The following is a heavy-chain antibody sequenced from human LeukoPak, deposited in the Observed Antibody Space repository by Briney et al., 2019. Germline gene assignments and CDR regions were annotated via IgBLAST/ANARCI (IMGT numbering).Heavy chain of an antibody. J-gene: IGHJ6*02. Sequence: SETLSLTCTVSGGSINSGDYYWSWIRQPPGKGLEWIGYIYYSGSTYYNPSLKSRVTISVDTSKNQFSLKLSSVTAADTAVYYCARSLLPYCSGGSCYQVHGMDVWGQGTTVTVSS. D-gene: IGHD2-15*01. CDR3: ARSLLPYCSGGSCYQVHGMDV. V-gene: IGHV4-30-4*01. CDR1: GGSINSGDYY. CDR2: IYYSGST.